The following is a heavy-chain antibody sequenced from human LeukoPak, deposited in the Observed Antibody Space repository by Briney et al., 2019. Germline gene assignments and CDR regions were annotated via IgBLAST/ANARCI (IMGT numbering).Heavy chain of an antibody. CDR2: IYYSGST. J-gene: IGHJ3*02. CDR1: GGSLRSYY. CDR3: ARRWTGDAFDI. Sequence: SETVSLTCTVSGGSLRSYYWSWNRQPPGKGLEWIGYIYYSGSTNYNPSLQSRVTISVDTSKNQLSLKVSSVTAADTAVYYCARRWTGDAFDIWGQGTMVTVSS. V-gene: IGHV4-59*01. D-gene: IGHD3/OR15-3a*01.